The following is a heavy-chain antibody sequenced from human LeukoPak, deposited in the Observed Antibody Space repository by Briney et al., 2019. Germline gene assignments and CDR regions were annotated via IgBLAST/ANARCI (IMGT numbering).Heavy chain of an antibody. CDR2: IYYSGTT. D-gene: IGHD3-22*01. V-gene: IGHV4-39*07. CDR1: GGSISSSSYY. J-gene: IGHJ6*03. Sequence: KSSETLSLTCTVSGGSISSSSYYWGWIRQPPGKGLEWIGSIYYSGTTYYNPSLKSRVTISVDTSKNQFSLKLSSVTAADTAVYYCARQMYYYDSSGPSPGYYYYMDVWGKGTTVIVSS. CDR3: ARQMYYYDSSGPSPGYYYYMDV.